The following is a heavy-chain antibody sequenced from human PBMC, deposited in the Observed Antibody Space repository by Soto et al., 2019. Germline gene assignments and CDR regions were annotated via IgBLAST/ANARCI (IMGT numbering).Heavy chain of an antibody. J-gene: IGHJ6*02. V-gene: IGHV3-23*01. Sequence: PGGSLRLSCAASGFTFSSYAMSWVRQAPGKGPEWVSAISGSGGSTYYADSVKGRFTISRDNSKNTLYLQMNSLRAEDTAVYYCAKWWNYRAYYYYGVDVWGQGTTVTVSS. CDR3: AKWWNYRAYYYYGVDV. D-gene: IGHD1-7*01. CDR2: ISGSGGST. CDR1: GFTFSSYA.